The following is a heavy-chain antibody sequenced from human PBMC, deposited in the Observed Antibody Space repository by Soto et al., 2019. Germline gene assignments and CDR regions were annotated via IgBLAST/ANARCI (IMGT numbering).Heavy chain of an antibody. Sequence: GASVKVSCKASGYTFTTSGVTWVRQAPGQGLEWMGWISAYNGNTNYAQKLQGRVTMTTDTSTSTAYMELRSLRSDDTAVYYCARVGKDILTGYYPAGVNYWGQGTLVTVSS. V-gene: IGHV1-18*01. D-gene: IGHD3-9*01. CDR2: ISAYNGNT. CDR3: ARVGKDILTGYYPAGVNY. CDR1: GYTFTTSG. J-gene: IGHJ4*02.